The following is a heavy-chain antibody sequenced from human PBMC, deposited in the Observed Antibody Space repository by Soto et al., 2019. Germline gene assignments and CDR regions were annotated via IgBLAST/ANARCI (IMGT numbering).Heavy chain of an antibody. CDR2: IYWNDDK. D-gene: IGHD3-22*01. J-gene: IGHJ4*02. V-gene: IGHV2-5*01. CDR1: GFSLSTSGVG. Sequence: GSGPTLVNPTQTLTLTCTFSGFSLSTSGVGVGWIRQPPGKALEWLALIYWNDDKRYSPSLKSRLTITKDTSKNQVVLTMTNMDPVDTATYYCARQYYYDSSGYYSVPSDYWGQGTLVTVSS. CDR3: ARQYYYDSSGYYSVPSDY.